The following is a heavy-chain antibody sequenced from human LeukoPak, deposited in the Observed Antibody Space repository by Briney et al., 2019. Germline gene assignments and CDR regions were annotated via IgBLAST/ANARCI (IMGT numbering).Heavy chain of an antibody. D-gene: IGHD6-19*01. CDR3: ARHGGSGWPRGYFDY. CDR2: IYPGYSDT. CDR1: GYSFTSYW. V-gene: IGHV5-51*01. J-gene: IGHJ4*02. Sequence: GESLKISWKGSGYSFTSYWIGWVRQMPGKGLEWMGSIYPGYSDTRYSPSFQGQVTISADKSISTAYLLWSSLKASDTAMYYCARHGGSGWPRGYFDYWGQGTLVTVSS.